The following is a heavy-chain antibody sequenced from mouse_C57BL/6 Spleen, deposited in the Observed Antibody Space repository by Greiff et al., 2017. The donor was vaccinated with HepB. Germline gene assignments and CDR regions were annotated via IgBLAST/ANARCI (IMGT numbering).Heavy chain of an antibody. CDR2: ISDGGSYT. D-gene: IGHD3-2*02. J-gene: IGHJ4*01. CDR3: ARDQDSSGYIYYYAMDY. V-gene: IGHV5-4*01. CDR1: GFTFSSYA. Sequence: EVQLVESGGGLVKPGGSLKLSCAASGFTFSSYAMSWVRQTPEKRLEWVATISDGGSYTYYPDNVKGRFTISRDNAKNNLYLQMSHLKSEDTAMYYCARDQDSSGYIYYYAMDYWGQGTSVTVSS.